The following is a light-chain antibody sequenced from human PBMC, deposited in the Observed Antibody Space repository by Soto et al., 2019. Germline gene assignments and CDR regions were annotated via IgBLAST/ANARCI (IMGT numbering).Light chain of an antibody. J-gene: IGKJ2*01. CDR2: DAS. CDR3: QDYGTCPYT. CDR1: QTVGGNY. V-gene: IGKV3-20*01. Sequence: ESVLTQSPGTLSLSPGERATLSCRASQTVGGNYLAWYQHRPGRSPRLLIYDASSRPGGIPDKFSGSGSGTDFTLTISSLEPEDFAVYYCQDYGTCPYTFGQGTKLEIK.